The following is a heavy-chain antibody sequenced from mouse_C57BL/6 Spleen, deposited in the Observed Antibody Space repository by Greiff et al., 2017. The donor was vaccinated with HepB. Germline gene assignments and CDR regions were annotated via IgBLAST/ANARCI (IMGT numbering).Heavy chain of an antibody. J-gene: IGHJ2*03. Sequence: QVQLKQPGAELVMPGASVKLSCKASGYTFTSYWMHWVKQRPGQGLEWIGEIDPSDSYTNYNQKFKGKSTLTVDKSSSTAYMQLSSLTSEDSAVDDGARTAQATDYFDGWGQGTGLRVCS. D-gene: IGHD3-2*02. CDR2: IDPSDSYT. V-gene: IGHV1-69*01. CDR1: GYTFTSYW. CDR3: ARTAQATDYFDG.